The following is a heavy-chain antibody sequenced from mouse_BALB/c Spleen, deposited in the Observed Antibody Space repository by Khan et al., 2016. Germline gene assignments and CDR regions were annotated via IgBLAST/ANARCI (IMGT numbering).Heavy chain of an antibody. Sequence: QIQLVQSGPELKKPGETVKISCKASGYTFTNYGMNWVKQAPGKGLKWMGWINTYTGEPTYADDFKGRFAFSLETSASTAYLQINNLKNEDTATYFCARDWTSYWYFDVWGAGTTVTVSS. CDR1: GYTFTNYG. CDR2: INTYTGEP. D-gene: IGHD2-13*01. CDR3: ARDWTSYWYFDV. J-gene: IGHJ1*01. V-gene: IGHV9-3-1*01.